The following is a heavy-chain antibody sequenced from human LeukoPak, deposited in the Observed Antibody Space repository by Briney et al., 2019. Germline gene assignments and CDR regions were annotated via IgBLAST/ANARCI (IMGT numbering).Heavy chain of an antibody. D-gene: IGHD3-22*01. J-gene: IGHJ4*02. V-gene: IGHV3-33*01. CDR2: LSYAGGII. Sequence: GGSLSLSRAASGFTHTIHGMHAAPHAPGKGLECVVALSYAGGIISSADPGKGQFTISRDNSKNTLYLQMHSLRPEYTAVYYWARAARYYDGSGQGDCFDYWGQGTLVTVSS. CDR1: GFTHTIHG. CDR3: ARAARYYDGSGQGDCFDY.